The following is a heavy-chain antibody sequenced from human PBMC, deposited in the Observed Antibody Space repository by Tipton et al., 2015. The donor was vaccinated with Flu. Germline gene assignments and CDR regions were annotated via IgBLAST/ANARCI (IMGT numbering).Heavy chain of an antibody. Sequence: TLSLTCTVSGGSISSYYWSWIRQPPGKGLEWIGYIYYSGSTNYNPSLKSRVTISVDTSKNQFSLKLSSVTAADTAVYYCARSYSGSYYYYYMDVWGKGTTVTVSS. V-gene: IGHV4-59*08. J-gene: IGHJ6*03. CDR3: ARSYSGSYYYYYMDV. CDR1: GGSISSYY. CDR2: IYYSGST. D-gene: IGHD1-26*01.